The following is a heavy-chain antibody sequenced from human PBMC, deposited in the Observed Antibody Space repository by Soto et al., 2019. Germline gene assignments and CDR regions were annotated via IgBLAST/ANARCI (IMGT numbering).Heavy chain of an antibody. CDR1: GFTFSSYA. J-gene: IGHJ4*02. CDR3: AANREGYCDY. CDR2: IGASGAGT. V-gene: IGHV3-23*01. D-gene: IGHD2-15*01. Sequence: EVQLLESGGGLVQPGGSLRLSCAASGFTFSSYAMSWVRQAPGKGLEWVSAIGASGAGTYYADSVKGRFTISRDNSKNTLYLQMNSLRAEDTAVYYCAANREGYCDYWGQGTLVTVSS.